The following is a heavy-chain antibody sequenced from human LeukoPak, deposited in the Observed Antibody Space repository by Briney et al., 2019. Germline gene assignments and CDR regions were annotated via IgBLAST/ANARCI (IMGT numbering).Heavy chain of an antibody. Sequence: GASLRLSCAASGFTFSNYAMCWVCQPPPKGLGWVSAITGSGGNTYYADSVKGRFTTSRENSKNTVFLQRTSLRAEDTAVYYFAEWGDYDVLTGYYVSDYWGQGTLVTVSS. CDR3: AEWGDYDVLTGYYVSDY. CDR2: ITGSGGNT. CDR1: GFTFSNYA. D-gene: IGHD3-9*01. J-gene: IGHJ4*02. V-gene: IGHV3-23*01.